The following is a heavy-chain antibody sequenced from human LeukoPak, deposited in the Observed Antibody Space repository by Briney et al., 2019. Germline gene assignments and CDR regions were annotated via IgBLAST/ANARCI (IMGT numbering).Heavy chain of an antibody. Sequence: GGSLRLSCAASGFTFFSYEMNWVRQAPGKGLEWVSYISSSGSTIYDADSVKGRFTISRDNAKNSLYLQMNSLRAEDTAVYYCARDRGWGMDVWGKGTTVTISS. CDR1: GFTFFSYE. CDR2: ISSSGSTI. J-gene: IGHJ6*03. CDR3: ARDRGWGMDV. D-gene: IGHD5-12*01. V-gene: IGHV3-48*03.